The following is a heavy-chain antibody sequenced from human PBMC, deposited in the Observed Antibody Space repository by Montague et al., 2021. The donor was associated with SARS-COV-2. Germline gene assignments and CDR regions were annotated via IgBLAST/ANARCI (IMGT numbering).Heavy chain of an antibody. CDR3: ASHRANAGSFGI. Sequence: SETLSLTCTVSGGSITVSRYDWGWLRQPPGKGLEWIGSVHYTGTTSYNASLNSRLTISVDTSENQFSLKMTSVTASDTAVYYCASHRANAGSFGIWGQGTMVTVSS. CDR1: GGSITVSRYD. V-gene: IGHV4-39*01. D-gene: IGHD1-1*01. CDR2: VHYTGTT. J-gene: IGHJ3*02.